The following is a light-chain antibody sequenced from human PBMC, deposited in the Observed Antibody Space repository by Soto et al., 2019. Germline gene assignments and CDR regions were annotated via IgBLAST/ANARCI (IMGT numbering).Light chain of an antibody. Sequence: DIQVTQSPSTLSGSVGDRATITCRASQSISSYLAWYQQKPGQAPKLLIYDASTLESGVPSRFSGSGSGTEFTLTISSLQPDDFAAYYCQQYNSYPGAFGQGTKVDIK. CDR3: QQYNSYPGA. J-gene: IGKJ1*01. CDR2: DAS. CDR1: QSISSY. V-gene: IGKV1-5*01.